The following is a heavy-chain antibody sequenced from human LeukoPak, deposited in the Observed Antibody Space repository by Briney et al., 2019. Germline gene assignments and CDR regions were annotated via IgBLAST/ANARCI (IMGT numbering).Heavy chain of an antibody. D-gene: IGHD6-13*01. CDR1: GFPFSSYG. CDR3: AREPTYSSSWYTSCDY. Sequence: GMSLRLSCAASGFPFSSYGMHWVRQAPGKGLEWVSYITLSSTTIYYADSVKGRFTISRDNAKNSLYLQMNSLRAEDTAVYYCAREPTYSSSWYTSCDYWGQGTLVTVSS. V-gene: IGHV3-48*01. J-gene: IGHJ4*02. CDR2: ITLSSTTI.